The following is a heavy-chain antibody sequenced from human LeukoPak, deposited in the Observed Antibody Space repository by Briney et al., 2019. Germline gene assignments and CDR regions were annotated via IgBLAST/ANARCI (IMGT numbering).Heavy chain of an antibody. Sequence: ASVKVSCKASGYSFSICDINWVRQAAGQGLEWMGWMNPNSGNTGYAQKFQGRVTMTRDTSTSTVYMELSSLRSEDTAVNYCARDTTIFGVVITYYYGMDVWGQGTTVTVSS. CDR2: MNPNSGNT. V-gene: IGHV1-8*01. CDR1: GYSFSICD. D-gene: IGHD3-3*01. J-gene: IGHJ6*02. CDR3: ARDTTIFGVVITYYYGMDV.